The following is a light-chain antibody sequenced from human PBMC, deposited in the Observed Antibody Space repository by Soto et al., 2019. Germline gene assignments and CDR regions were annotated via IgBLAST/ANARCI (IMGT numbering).Light chain of an antibody. V-gene: IGKV3-15*01. CDR3: QHYSNWPPWT. Sequence: EIVMTQSPSTLYVSPGERATLSCSTSQSVSTNLAWYQQKPGQAPRLLIYGASTRATGIPARFSGSGSGTEFTLTISSLQSEDFAVYYCQHYSNWPPWTFGQGTKVDIK. J-gene: IGKJ1*01. CDR2: GAS. CDR1: QSVSTN.